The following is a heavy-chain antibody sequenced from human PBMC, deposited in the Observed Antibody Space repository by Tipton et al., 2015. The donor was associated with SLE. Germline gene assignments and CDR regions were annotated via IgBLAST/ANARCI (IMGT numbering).Heavy chain of an antibody. J-gene: IGHJ5*02. CDR2: IYYTGST. CDR3: ACAPLSPNWFDP. V-gene: IGHV4-61*05. Sequence: TLSLTCTVSGGSISSSSYYWGWIRQPPGKGLEWIGYIYYTGSTNYNPSLKSRVTISVDTSKNQFSLNLSSVTAADTAVYYCACAPLSPNWFDPWGQGTLVTVSS. CDR1: GGSISSSSYY.